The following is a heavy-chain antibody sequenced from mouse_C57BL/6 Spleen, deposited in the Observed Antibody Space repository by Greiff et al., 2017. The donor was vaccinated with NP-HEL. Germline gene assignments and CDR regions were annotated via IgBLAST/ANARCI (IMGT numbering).Heavy chain of an antibody. V-gene: IGHV2-5*01. CDR3: AKNKEDWDGYYFDY. CDR1: GFSLTSYG. CDR2: IWRGGST. D-gene: IGHD4-1*01. J-gene: IGHJ2*01. Sequence: QVQLKESGPGLVQPSQSLSITCTVSGFSLTSYGVHWVRQSPGKGLEWLGVIWRGGSTDYNAAFMSRLSITKDNSKSQVFFKMNSLQADDTAIYYCAKNKEDWDGYYFDYWGQGTTLTVSS.